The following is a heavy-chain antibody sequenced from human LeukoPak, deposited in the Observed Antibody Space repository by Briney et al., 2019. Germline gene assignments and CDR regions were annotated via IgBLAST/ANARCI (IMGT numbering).Heavy chain of an antibody. CDR2: ISVYNGNT. CDR3: ARGGYCSSTSCYVNDY. Sequence: ASVKVSCKASGYTFTSYGINWVRQAPGQGLEWMGWISVYNGNTNYAQKLQGRVTMTTDTSTSTAYMELRSLRSDDTAVYYCARGGYCSSTSCYVNDYWGQGTLVTVSS. J-gene: IGHJ4*02. D-gene: IGHD2-2*01. V-gene: IGHV1-18*01. CDR1: GYTFTSYG.